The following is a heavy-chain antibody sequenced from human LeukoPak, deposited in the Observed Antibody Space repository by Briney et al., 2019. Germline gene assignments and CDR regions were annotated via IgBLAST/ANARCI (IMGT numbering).Heavy chain of an antibody. D-gene: IGHD2-2*01. CDR1: GYTFTSYA. J-gene: IGHJ5*02. Sequence: ASVKVSCKASGYTFTSYAMHWVRQAPGQRLEWMGWINAGNGNTKYSQKFQGGVTITRDTSASTAYMELSSLRSEDTAVYYCARGSRYCSSTSCYLNWFDPWGQGTLVTVSS. CDR2: INAGNGNT. CDR3: ARGSRYCSSTSCYLNWFDP. V-gene: IGHV1-3*01.